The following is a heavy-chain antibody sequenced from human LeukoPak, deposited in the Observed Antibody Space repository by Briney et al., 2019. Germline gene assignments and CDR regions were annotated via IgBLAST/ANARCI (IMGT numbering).Heavy chain of an antibody. CDR2: IGSSGGGI. V-gene: IGHV3-23*01. J-gene: IGHJ4*02. D-gene: IGHD7-27*01. CDR1: GFTFSTYT. CDR3: AIDPNWGTHS. Sequence: GGSLRLSCAASGFTFSTYTMYWVRHPPGKGLEWVSIIGSSGGGIHYADSGKGRFTISRDNSKNALYLQMNSLRVEDTAVYYCAIDPNWGTHSWGQGVLVTVSS.